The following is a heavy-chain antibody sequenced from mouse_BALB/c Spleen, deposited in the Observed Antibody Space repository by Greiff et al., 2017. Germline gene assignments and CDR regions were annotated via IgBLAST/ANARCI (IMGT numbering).Heavy chain of an antibody. D-gene: IGHD3-1*01. V-gene: IGHV3-6*02. CDR3: ARGQLGLRIWFAY. CDR2: ISYDGSN. CDR1: GYSITSGYY. J-gene: IGHJ3*01. Sequence: ESGPGLVKPSQSLSLTCSVTGYSITSGYYWNWIRQFPGNKLERMGYISYDGSNNYNASLKNQITITRDTSKNQFFLKLNSVTTEDTATYSCARGQLGLRIWFAYWGQGTLVTVSA.